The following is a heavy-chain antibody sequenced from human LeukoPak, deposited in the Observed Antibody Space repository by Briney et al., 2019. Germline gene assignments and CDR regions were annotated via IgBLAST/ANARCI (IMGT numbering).Heavy chain of an antibody. D-gene: IGHD6-13*01. CDR2: ISYDGSNK. V-gene: IGHV3-30*03. CDR3: ARDRLAAAFDY. CDR1: GFTFSSYG. J-gene: IGHJ4*02. Sequence: GGSLRLSCAASGFTFSSYGMHWVRQAPGKGLEWVAVISYDGSNKYYADSVKGRFTISRDNSKNTLYLQMNSLRAEDTAVYYCARDRLAAAFDYWGQGTLVTVSS.